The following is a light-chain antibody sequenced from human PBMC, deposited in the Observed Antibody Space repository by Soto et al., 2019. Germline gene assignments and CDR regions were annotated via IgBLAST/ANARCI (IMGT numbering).Light chain of an antibody. J-gene: IGKJ4*01. CDR3: PQYYSVPLT. Sequence: EIQRTQSPSSLSASVGDRVTITCQASQDIREFLNWYQQKPGKAPKLLINGASNLETGVPPRFSGSGSGTDFTFTISSLQPEDIATYYCPQYYSVPLTFGGVTKLDNK. CDR1: QDIREF. V-gene: IGKV1-33*01. CDR2: GAS.